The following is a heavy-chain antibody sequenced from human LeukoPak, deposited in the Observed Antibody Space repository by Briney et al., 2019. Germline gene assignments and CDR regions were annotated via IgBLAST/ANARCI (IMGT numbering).Heavy chain of an antibody. J-gene: IGHJ4*02. Sequence: GGSLRLSCAASRFTFSSYAMSWVRQAPGKGLEWVSTISGSGGSSYFADSVKGRLTISRDNSKNTLYLQMNSLRAEDTALYYCAKNYDFWSAYLNYWGQGTLVTVSS. D-gene: IGHD3-3*01. CDR2: ISGSGGSS. CDR1: RFTFSSYA. CDR3: AKNYDFWSAYLNY. V-gene: IGHV3-23*01.